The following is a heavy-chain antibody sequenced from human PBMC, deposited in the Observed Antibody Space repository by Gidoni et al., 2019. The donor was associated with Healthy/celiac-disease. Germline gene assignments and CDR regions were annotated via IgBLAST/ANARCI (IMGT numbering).Heavy chain of an antibody. CDR2: IWYDGSNK. V-gene: IGHV3-33*01. CDR3: ARDRELVGARAFDY. Sequence: QVQLVESGGGVVQPGRSLRLSCAASGFTFRSYGIHWVRQAPGKGLEWVAVIWYDGSNKYYADSVKGRFTISRDNSKNTLYLQMNSLRAEDTAVYYCARDRELVGARAFDYWGQGTLVTVSS. D-gene: IGHD1-26*01. J-gene: IGHJ4*02. CDR1: GFTFRSYG.